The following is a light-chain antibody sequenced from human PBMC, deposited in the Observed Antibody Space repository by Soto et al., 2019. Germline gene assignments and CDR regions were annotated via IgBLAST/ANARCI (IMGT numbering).Light chain of an antibody. CDR1: SSDVGGYNY. J-gene: IGLJ1*01. CDR3: CSYAGSYAYV. Sequence: ALTQSRSVSGSPGQSVTISCTGTSSDVGGYNYVPWYQQHPGKAPKLMIYDVSKRPSGVPDRFSGSKSGNTASLTISGLQAEDEADYYCCSYAGSYAYVFGTGTKVTVL. CDR2: DVS. V-gene: IGLV2-11*01.